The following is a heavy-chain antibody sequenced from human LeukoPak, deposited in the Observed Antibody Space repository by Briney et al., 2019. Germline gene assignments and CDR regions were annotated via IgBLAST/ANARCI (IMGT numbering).Heavy chain of an antibody. J-gene: IGHJ4*02. CDR2: IKQDGSEK. CDR1: GFPFSSHW. V-gene: IGHV3-7*01. D-gene: IGHD5-24*01. Sequence: PGGSLRLPCAASGFPFSSHWMRWVRQAPGKGLEWVANIKQDGSEKYYVDSVNGRFTISRDNANNSLYLQMNSLRAEDTAVYYCATGRDGYNYPYYFDYWGQGTLVTVSS. CDR3: ATGRDGYNYPYYFDY.